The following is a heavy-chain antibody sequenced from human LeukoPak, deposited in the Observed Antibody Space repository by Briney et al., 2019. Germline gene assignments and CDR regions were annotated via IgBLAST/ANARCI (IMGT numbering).Heavy chain of an antibody. J-gene: IGHJ6*02. Sequence: SVKVSCKAAGGTFISYAISGVRQAAGQGREWMGGIIPIFGRANYAQKFQGRVTITADESTSTAYMELSSLRSEDTAVYYCARAQGYCSGGSCYSEDYYYYGMDVWGQGTTVTVSS. CDR2: IIPIFGRA. D-gene: IGHD2-15*01. CDR3: ARAQGYCSGGSCYSEDYYYYGMDV. V-gene: IGHV1-69*13. CDR1: GGTFISYA.